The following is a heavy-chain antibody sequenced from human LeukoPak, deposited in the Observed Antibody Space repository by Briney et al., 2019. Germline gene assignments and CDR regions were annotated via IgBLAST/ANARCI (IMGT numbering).Heavy chain of an antibody. V-gene: IGHV1-18*01. CDR2: ISAYNGNT. D-gene: IGHD6-19*01. Sequence: ASVKVSCKASGYTFTSYGISWVRQAPGQGLEWMGWISAYNGNTNYAQKLQGRVTMTRDTSISTAYMELSRLRSDDTAVYYCARGGSGWFDAFDIWGQGTMVTVSS. J-gene: IGHJ3*02. CDR3: ARGGSGWFDAFDI. CDR1: GYTFTSYG.